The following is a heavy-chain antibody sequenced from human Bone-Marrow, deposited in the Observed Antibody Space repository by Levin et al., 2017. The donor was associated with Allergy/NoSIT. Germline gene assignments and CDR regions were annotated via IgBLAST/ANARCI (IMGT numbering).Heavy chain of an antibody. V-gene: IGHV3-30-3*01. J-gene: IGHJ3*02. CDR3: ASSRTCSGGSCYHDAFDI. CDR2: ISYDGSNK. D-gene: IGHD2-15*01. Sequence: GGSLRLSCAASGFTFSSYAMHWVRQAPGKGLEWVAVISYDGSNKYYADSVKGRFTISRDNSKNTLYLQMNSLRAEDTAVYYCASSRTCSGGSCYHDAFDIWGQGTMVTVSS. CDR1: GFTFSSYA.